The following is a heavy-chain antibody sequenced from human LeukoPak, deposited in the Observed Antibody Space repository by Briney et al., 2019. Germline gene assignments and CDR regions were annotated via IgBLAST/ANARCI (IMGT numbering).Heavy chain of an antibody. J-gene: IGHJ3*02. V-gene: IGHV3-53*01. CDR2: IYSGGST. CDR3: ARDYESSGSNGAFDI. Sequence: GGSLRLSCAASVFTVSTNYMSWVRQAPGKGLEWVSVIYSGGSTHYAESVKGRFTISRDNSKNTVYLQMNSVRAEDTAVYYCARDYESSGSNGAFDIWGQGTMVTVSS. D-gene: IGHD6-19*01. CDR1: VFTVSTNY.